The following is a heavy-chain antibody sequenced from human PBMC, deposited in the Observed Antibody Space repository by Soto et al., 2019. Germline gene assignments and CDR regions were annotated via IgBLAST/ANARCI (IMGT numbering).Heavy chain of an antibody. Sequence: QVQLVQSGAEVKKPGSSVKVSCKASGGTFSSYTISWVRQAPGQGLEWMGRIIPILGIANYAQKFQGRVTITSDKSPSPAYMELSSLSSEDTAVYYCAGVGAKRTFDYWGQGTLVTVSS. CDR1: GGTFSSYT. V-gene: IGHV1-69*02. D-gene: IGHD1-26*01. CDR2: IIPILGIA. J-gene: IGHJ4*02. CDR3: AGVGAKRTFDY.